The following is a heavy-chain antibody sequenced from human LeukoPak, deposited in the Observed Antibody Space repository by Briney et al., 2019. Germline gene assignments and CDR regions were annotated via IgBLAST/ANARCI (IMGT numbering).Heavy chain of an antibody. Sequence: GGSLRLSCAASGFTFSNYSMDWVRQAPGKGLEWVSSISSRSSYIHYADSVKGRFTISRDNAKNSLYLQMNSLRAEDTAVYYCARERAVAGIGLDYWGQGTLVTVSS. CDR2: ISSRSSYI. CDR3: ARERAVAGIGLDY. CDR1: GFTFSNYS. D-gene: IGHD6-19*01. J-gene: IGHJ4*02. V-gene: IGHV3-21*01.